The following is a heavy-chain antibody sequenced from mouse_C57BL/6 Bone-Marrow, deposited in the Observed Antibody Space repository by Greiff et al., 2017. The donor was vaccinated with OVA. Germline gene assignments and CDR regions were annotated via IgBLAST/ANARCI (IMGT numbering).Heavy chain of an antibody. CDR3: AREGDGYWYFDV. D-gene: IGHD3-3*01. J-gene: IGHJ1*03. CDR1: GFTFSDYY. V-gene: IGHV5-16*01. Sequence: EVKLVESEGGLVQPGSSMKLSCTASGFTFSDYYIAWVRQVPEKGLEWVANINYDGSSTYYLDSLKSRFIISRDNAKNILYLQMSSLKSEDTATYYCAREGDGYWYFDVWGTGTTVTVSS. CDR2: INYDGSST.